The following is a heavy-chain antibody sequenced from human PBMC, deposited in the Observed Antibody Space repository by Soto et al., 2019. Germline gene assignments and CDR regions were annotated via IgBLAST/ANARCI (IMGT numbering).Heavy chain of an antibody. J-gene: IGHJ6*02. CDR1: GFTFSSYG. CDR2: IWYDGSNK. V-gene: IGHV3-33*01. D-gene: IGHD3-10*01. CDR3: AREVSVLWFGEPLGPSYYYGMGV. Sequence: QVQLVESGGGVVQPGRSLRLSCAASGFTFSSYGMHWVRQAPGKGLEWVAVIWYDGSNKYYADSVKGRFTISRDNSKNTLYLQMNSLRAEDTAVYYCAREVSVLWFGEPLGPSYYYGMGVWGQGTTVTVSS.